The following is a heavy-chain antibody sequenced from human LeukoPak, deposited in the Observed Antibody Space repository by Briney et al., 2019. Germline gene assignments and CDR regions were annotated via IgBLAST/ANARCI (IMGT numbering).Heavy chain of an antibody. CDR3: ASPSTIGYSSAWYVLADAFDI. D-gene: IGHD6-19*01. Sequence: SETLSLTCTVSGGSISSSGYYWSWIRQPPGKGLEWIGYIYHSGSTYYNPSLKSRVTISVDTSKNQFSLKLSSVTAADTAVYYCASPSTIGYSSAWYVLADAFDIWGQGTMVTVSS. J-gene: IGHJ3*02. V-gene: IGHV4-30-2*01. CDR1: GGSISSSGYY. CDR2: IYHSGST.